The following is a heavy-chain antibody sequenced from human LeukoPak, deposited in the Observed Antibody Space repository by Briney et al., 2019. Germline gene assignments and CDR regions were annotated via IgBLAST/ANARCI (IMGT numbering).Heavy chain of an antibody. V-gene: IGHV3-7*01. CDR2: IKQDGSEK. D-gene: IGHD5-24*01. CDR1: GFTFSSYW. Sequence: GGSLRLSCAASGFTFSSYWMSWVRQAPGKGLEWVANIKQDGSEKNYVDFVKGRFTISRDNAKNSLDLQMNSLRAEDTAMYYCARARGDGYQWYFDLWGRGTLDTVSS. J-gene: IGHJ2*01. CDR3: ARARGDGYQWYFDL.